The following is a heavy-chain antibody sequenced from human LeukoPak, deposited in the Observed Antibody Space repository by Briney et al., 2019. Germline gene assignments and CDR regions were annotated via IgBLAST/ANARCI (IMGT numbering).Heavy chain of an antibody. CDR3: AKAYNSGWYYFDY. V-gene: IGHV3-23*01. CDR2: ISNSGGST. Sequence: GGSLRLSCAASGFTFSSYAMSWVRQAPGKGLEWVSGISNSGGSTYYGDSVKGRFTISRDNSKNTLYLQMNSLRAEDTALYYCAKAYNSGWYYFDYWDQGTLVTVSS. D-gene: IGHD6-19*01. J-gene: IGHJ4*02. CDR1: GFTFSSYA.